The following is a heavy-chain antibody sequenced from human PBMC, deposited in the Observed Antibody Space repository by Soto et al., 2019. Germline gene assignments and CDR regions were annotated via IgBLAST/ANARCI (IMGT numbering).Heavy chain of an antibody. CDR2: INSDGSST. J-gene: IGHJ3*02. V-gene: IGHV3-74*01. CDR3: AREWGIVVVPVDAFDI. D-gene: IGHD2-2*01. Sequence: GGSLRLSCAASGFTFSSYWMHWVRQAPGKGLVWVSRINSDGSSTSYADSVKGRFTISRDNAKNTLYLQMNSLRAEDTAVYYCAREWGIVVVPVDAFDIWGQGTMVTVSS. CDR1: GFTFSSYW.